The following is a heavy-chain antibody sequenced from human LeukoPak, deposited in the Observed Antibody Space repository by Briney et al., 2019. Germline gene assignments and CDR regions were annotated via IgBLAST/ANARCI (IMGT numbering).Heavy chain of an antibody. CDR3: AAIAAAGTYFDY. D-gene: IGHD6-13*01. CDR2: IYYSGST. J-gene: IGHJ4*02. Sequence: SETLSLTCTVSGGSISRYYWSWIRQPPGKGLEWIGYIYYSGSTNYNPSLKSRVTISVDTSKNKFSLKLSSVTAADTAVYYCAAIAAAGTYFDYWGQGTLVTVSS. V-gene: IGHV4-59*01. CDR1: GGSISRYY.